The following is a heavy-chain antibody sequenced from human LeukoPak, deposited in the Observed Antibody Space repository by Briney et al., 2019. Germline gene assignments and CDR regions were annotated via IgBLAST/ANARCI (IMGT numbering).Heavy chain of an antibody. Sequence: GGSLRLSCAASGFTFSSYSMNWVRQAPGKGLEWISFISSRSSTIHYADSVKGRFTISRDNDKNSLYLQMNSLRAEDTAVYYCARDHIAATTSGICWGQGTLVTVSS. CDR2: ISSRSSTI. CDR1: GFTFSSYS. J-gene: IGHJ4*02. V-gene: IGHV3-48*01. CDR3: ARDHIAATTSGIC. D-gene: IGHD5-12*01.